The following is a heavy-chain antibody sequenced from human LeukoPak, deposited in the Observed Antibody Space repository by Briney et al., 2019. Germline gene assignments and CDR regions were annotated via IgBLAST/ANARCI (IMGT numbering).Heavy chain of an antibody. D-gene: IGHD2-15*01. CDR3: ARLVGAATDPFDY. CDR1: GGSFSGYY. Sequence: SETLSLTCAVYGGSFSGYYWSWIRQPPGKGLEWIGEINHSGSTNYNPSLKSRVTISVDTSKNQFSLKLSSVTAADTAVYYCARLVGAATDPFDYWGQGTLVTVSS. J-gene: IGHJ4*02. V-gene: IGHV4-34*01. CDR2: INHSGST.